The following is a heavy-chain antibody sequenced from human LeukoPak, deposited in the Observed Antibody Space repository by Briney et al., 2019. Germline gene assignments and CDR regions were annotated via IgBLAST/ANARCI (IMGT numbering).Heavy chain of an antibody. J-gene: IGHJ4*02. CDR2: ISAYNGNT. D-gene: IGHD3-10*01. CDR3: ARHYGSGSYPDY. Sequence: ASVKVSFKASGYTFNRYLVSWVRQVPGQGLEWMGWISAYNGNTNYAQKLQGRVTMTTDTSTSTAYMELRSLRSDDTAVYYCARHYGSGSYPDYWGQGTLVTVSS. V-gene: IGHV1-18*01. CDR1: GYTFNRYL.